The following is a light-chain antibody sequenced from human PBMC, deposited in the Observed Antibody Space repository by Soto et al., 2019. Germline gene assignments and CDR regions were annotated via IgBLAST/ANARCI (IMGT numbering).Light chain of an antibody. CDR3: CSYAGSSTSWV. J-gene: IGLJ3*02. CDR1: SSDLGSYNL. Sequence: QSVLTQPASVSGSPGQSLTISCTGNSSDLGSYNLVSWYQQHPGKAPKLMIYEVNKRPSGVSNRFSASKSGNTASLTISGLQAEDEADYYCCSYAGSSTSWVFGGGTKVTVL. CDR2: EVN. V-gene: IGLV2-23*02.